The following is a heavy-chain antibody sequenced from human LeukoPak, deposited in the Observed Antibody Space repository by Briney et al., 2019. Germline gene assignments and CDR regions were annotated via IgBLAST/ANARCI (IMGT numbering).Heavy chain of an antibody. CDR3: ARDLELGY. CDR1: GGSISIYY. J-gene: IGHJ1*01. Sequence: PSETLSLTCSVSGGSISIYYWSWIRQAPGKGLEWIGYIYNSGSTSYNPSLNSRVTISVDTSKNQFSLKLTSMTAADTAVYYCARDLELGYWGQGTLVTVSS. CDR2: IYNSGST. V-gene: IGHV4-59*12. D-gene: IGHD1-26*01.